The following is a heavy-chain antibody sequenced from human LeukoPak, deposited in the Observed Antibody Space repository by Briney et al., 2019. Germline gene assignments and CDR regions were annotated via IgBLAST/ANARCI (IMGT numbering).Heavy chain of an antibody. CDR2: INPNSGGT. Sequence: GASVKVSCKASGYTFTGYYMHWVRQAPGQGLEWMGWINPNSGGTNYAQKFQGRVTMTRDTSISTAYMELSRLRPDDTAVYYCARVFEVAVVTPAFDIWGQGTMVTVSS. CDR1: GYTFTGYY. V-gene: IGHV1-2*02. CDR3: ARVFEVAVVTPAFDI. D-gene: IGHD4-23*01. J-gene: IGHJ3*02.